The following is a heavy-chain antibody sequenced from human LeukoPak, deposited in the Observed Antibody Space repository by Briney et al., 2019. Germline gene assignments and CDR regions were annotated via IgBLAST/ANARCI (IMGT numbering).Heavy chain of an antibody. V-gene: IGHV3-9*01. D-gene: IGHD3-22*01. Sequence: PGRSLRLSCAASGFTFDDYAMHWVRQAPGKGLEWVSGISWNSGSIGYADSVKGRFTISRDNAKNSLYLQMNSLRAEDTALYYCAKDITLYYYDSSGPFDYWGRGTLVTVSS. CDR2: ISWNSGSI. CDR1: GFTFDDYA. CDR3: AKDITLYYYDSSGPFDY. J-gene: IGHJ4*02.